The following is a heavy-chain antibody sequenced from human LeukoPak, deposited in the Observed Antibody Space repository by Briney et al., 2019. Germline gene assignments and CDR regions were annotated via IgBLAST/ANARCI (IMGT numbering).Heavy chain of an antibody. CDR3: ARDAVDTANAV. J-gene: IGHJ6*02. CDR2: INSDGSIT. D-gene: IGHD5-18*01. V-gene: IGHV3-74*01. Sequence: GGSLRLSCAVSGFTFSSYWMHWVRQAPGKELVWVSHINSDGSITSYADSVKGRFTISRDNAKNTLYLQMNSLRAEDTAVYYCARDAVDTANAVWGQGTTVTVSS. CDR1: GFTFSSYW.